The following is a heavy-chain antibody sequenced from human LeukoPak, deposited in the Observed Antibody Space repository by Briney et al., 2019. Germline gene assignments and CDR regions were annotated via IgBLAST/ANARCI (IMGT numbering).Heavy chain of an antibody. V-gene: IGHV3-74*01. Sequence: PGGSLRLFCAASRFTFSSYWMHWVRQAPRKGLVWVSRINSDGSSTIYADSVKGRFTISRDNAKNTLYLQMNSLRAEDTAVYYCARQDDYGDYCLDYWGQGTLVAVSS. D-gene: IGHD4-17*01. CDR2: INSDGSST. CDR1: RFTFSSYW. CDR3: ARQDDYGDYCLDY. J-gene: IGHJ4*02.